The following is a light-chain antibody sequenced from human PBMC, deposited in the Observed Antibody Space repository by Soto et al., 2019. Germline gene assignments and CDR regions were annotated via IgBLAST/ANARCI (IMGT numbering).Light chain of an antibody. Sequence: QPVLTQPASVSGSPGQSISISCTGTSSDVGNYNYVSWYQQHPGQAPKLMIYEVTNRPSGVSNRFSGSKSGYTASLTISGLQAEDEADYYCSSYRRSSTVVFGGGTKLTVL. CDR2: EVT. CDR1: SSDVGNYNY. V-gene: IGLV2-14*01. CDR3: SSYRRSSTVV. J-gene: IGLJ2*01.